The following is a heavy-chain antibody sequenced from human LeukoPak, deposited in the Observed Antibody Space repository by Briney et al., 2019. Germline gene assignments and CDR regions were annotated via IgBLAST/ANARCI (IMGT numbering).Heavy chain of an antibody. D-gene: IGHD5-12*01. J-gene: IGHJ3*02. CDR2: IYFSENT. CDR3: ARDIVATNGGAFDI. V-gene: IGHV4-59*01. Sequence: SETLSLTCTVSGGYISRYYWNWIRQPPGEGLEWIGYIYFSENTNYNPSLKSRVTISVDTSKNHFSLKLSSVTAADTAVYYCARDIVATNGGAFDIWGQGTMVTVSS. CDR1: GGYISRYY.